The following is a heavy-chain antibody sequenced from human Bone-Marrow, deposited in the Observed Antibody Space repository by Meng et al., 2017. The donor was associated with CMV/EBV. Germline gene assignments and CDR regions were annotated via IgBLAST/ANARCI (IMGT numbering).Heavy chain of an antibody. Sequence: SVKVSCKAFGYTFGDYFMHWVRQAPGQGLEWMGGIIPIFGTANYAQKFQGRVTITTDESTSTAYMELSSLRSEDTAVYYCASTHPRGREIAIVVVPAAYDAFDIWGQGTMVTVSS. CDR3: ASTHPRGREIAIVVVPAAYDAFDI. D-gene: IGHD2-2*01. V-gene: IGHV1-69*05. CDR1: GYTFGDYF. CDR2: IIPIFGTA. J-gene: IGHJ3*02.